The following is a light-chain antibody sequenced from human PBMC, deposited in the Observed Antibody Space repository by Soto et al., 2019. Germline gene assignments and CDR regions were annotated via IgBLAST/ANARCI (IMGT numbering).Light chain of an antibody. CDR3: QQYENLPVT. CDR2: DAS. Sequence: DIQMTQSPSSLSASVGDRVTITCQTSQDTGNYLNWYQQKPGKAPKLLIYDASSLQTGVPSRFSGRGSGTHFTFTISSLQPEDIATYYCQQYENLPVTFGGGTKVVIK. CDR1: QDTGNY. J-gene: IGKJ4*01. V-gene: IGKV1-33*01.